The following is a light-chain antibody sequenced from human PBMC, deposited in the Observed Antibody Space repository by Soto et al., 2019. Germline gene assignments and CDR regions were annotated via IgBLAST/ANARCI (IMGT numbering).Light chain of an antibody. J-gene: IGLJ2*01. CDR1: SSDVGSYNL. CDR2: EGS. Sequence: QSALTQPASVSGSPGQSITISCTGTSSDVGSYNLVSWYQQHPGKAPKLMIYEGSKRPSGVSNRFSGSKSGNTASLTISGLQAEEEADYYCCSYAGSSILFGGGTKLTVL. V-gene: IGLV2-23*01. CDR3: CSYAGSSIL.